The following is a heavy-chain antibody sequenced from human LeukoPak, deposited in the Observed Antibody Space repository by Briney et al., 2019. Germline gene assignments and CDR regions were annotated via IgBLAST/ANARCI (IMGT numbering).Heavy chain of an antibody. V-gene: IGHV1-2*02. CDR1: GYTFTGYY. J-gene: IGHJ5*02. CDR2: INPNSGGT. Sequence: ASVKVSCKASGYTFTGYYMHWVRQAPGQGLEWMGWINPNSGGTNYAQKLQGRVTMTTDTSTSTAYMELRSLRSDDTAVYYCARRGITIFGSDPWGQGTLVTVSS. CDR3: ARRGITIFGSDP. D-gene: IGHD3-3*01.